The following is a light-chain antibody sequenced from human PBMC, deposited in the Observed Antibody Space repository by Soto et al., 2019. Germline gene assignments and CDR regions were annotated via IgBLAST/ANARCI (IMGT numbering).Light chain of an antibody. CDR1: TSNIGANP. J-gene: IGLJ3*02. V-gene: IGLV1-44*01. Sequence: QSVLTQPPSVSGTPGQRVIISCSGSTSNIGANPVNWYQQLPGTPPKLLIYGSDRRPSGVPDRFSGSKSATSASLDISGLQSADEADYYCASWDDSQSGFGLFGGGTKLTVL. CDR2: GSD. CDR3: ASWDDSQSGFGL.